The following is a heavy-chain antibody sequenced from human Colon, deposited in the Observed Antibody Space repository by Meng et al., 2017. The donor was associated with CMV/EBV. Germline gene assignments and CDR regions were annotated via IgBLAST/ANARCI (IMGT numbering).Heavy chain of an antibody. Sequence: GESLKISCAASGFTFGSFGMHWVRQAPGKGLEWVAFIRYDGDNKYHAYEGSVKGRFTVSRDNSQNTLYLQMNSLRAEDMAVYYCAREEPAVTADSGSYGIDYWGQGTLVTVSS. J-gene: IGHJ4*02. V-gene: IGHV3-30*02. CDR2: IRYDGDNK. CDR3: AREEPAVTADSGSYGIDY. CDR1: GFTFGSFG. D-gene: IGHD1-26*01.